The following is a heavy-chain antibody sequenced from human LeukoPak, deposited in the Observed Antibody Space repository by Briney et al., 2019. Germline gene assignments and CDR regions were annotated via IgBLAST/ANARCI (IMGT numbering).Heavy chain of an antibody. CDR3: AKNYDSSGYYYYFDY. Sequence: GGSLRLSCAASGFTFSSYAMIWVRQAPGKGLEWVSAISSSGGSTYYSDSVKGRFTISRDNSKNTLYLQMNSLRAEDTAVYYCAKNYDSSGYYYYFDYWGQGTLVTVSS. J-gene: IGHJ4*02. D-gene: IGHD3-22*01. V-gene: IGHV3-23*01. CDR1: GFTFSSYA. CDR2: ISSSGGST.